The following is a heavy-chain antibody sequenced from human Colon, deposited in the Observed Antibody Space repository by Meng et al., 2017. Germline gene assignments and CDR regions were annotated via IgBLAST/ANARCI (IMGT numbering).Heavy chain of an antibody. CDR3: ASGRKYCSSTSCYGQFDY. Sequence: QGQVQEAGPGLVTPSGTLSLTCALSGGSISSSNWWSWVRQTPGKGLEWIGEIYHSGSTNYNPSLKSRVTISVYKSKNQFSLKLSSVTAADTAVYYCASGRKYCSSTSCYGQFDYWGQGTLVTVSS. CDR2: IYHSGST. V-gene: IGHV4-4*02. CDR1: GGSISSSNW. J-gene: IGHJ4*02. D-gene: IGHD2-2*01.